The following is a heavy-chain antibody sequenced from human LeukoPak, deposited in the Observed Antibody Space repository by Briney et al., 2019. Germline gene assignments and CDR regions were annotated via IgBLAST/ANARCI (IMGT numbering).Heavy chain of an antibody. CDR1: GFTFTSGA. CDR2: TVSRGTT. CDR3: AKCSTSAYTTGWCNWIDP. J-gene: IGHJ5*02. V-gene: IGHV3-23*01. D-gene: IGHD6-19*01. Sequence: GGSLRLSCVASGFTFTSGAMNWVRQAPGKGLEWVSSTVSRGTTQYADSVKGRFTVSRDTSKNTLYLQMNSLRADDTAVYYCAKCSTSAYTTGWCNWIDPWGQGTLVTVSS.